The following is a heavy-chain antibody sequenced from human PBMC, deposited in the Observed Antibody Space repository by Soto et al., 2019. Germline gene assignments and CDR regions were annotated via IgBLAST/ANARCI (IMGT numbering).Heavy chain of an antibody. CDR1: GNTFTSYY. Sequence: QVQLVQSGAELKKPGASVKVSCKASGNTFTSYYMHWVRQAPGQGLEWMGIINPSSGSTSYAQRLQGRGTMTRDTSTSTVYMELSSLRSEDTAVYYCARDRAPGWAYYYGMDVWGQGTTVTVSS. J-gene: IGHJ6*02. V-gene: IGHV1-46*03. CDR3: ARDRAPGWAYYYGMDV. CDR2: INPSSGST. D-gene: IGHD1-26*01.